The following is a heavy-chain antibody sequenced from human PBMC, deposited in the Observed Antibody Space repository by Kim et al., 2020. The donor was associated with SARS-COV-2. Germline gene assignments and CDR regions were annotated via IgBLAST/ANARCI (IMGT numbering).Heavy chain of an antibody. V-gene: IGHV3-74*01. CDR2: ISTDGITT. CDR1: GFTFSSYW. Sequence: GGSLRLSCGASGFTFSSYWMHWVRQVPGKGLVWVSRISTDGITTDYADSVKGRFTISRDNAKNTLSLQMNSLTVEDTAVYYCARGGTGNTYGYGDYWGQGALGTLSS. CDR3: ARGGTGNTYGYGDY. D-gene: IGHD5-18*01. J-gene: IGHJ4*02.